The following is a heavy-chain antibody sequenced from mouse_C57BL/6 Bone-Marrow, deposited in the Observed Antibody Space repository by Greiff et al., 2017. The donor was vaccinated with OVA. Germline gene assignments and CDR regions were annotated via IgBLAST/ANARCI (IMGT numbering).Heavy chain of an antibody. CDR3: ARGGGY. CDR1: GYTFTSYW. CDR2: IDPSDSYT. J-gene: IGHJ2*01. V-gene: IGHV1-50*01. Sequence: QVQLQQPGAELVKPGASVKLSCKASGYTFTSYWMQWVKQRPGQGLEWIGEIDPSDSYTNYNQKFKGKATLTVDTSSRPAYMQLSSLTSEDSAVYYCARGGGYWGQGTTLTVSS.